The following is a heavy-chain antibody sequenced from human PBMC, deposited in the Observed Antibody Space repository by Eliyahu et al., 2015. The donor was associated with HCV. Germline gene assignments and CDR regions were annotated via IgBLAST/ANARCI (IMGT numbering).Heavy chain of an antibody. D-gene: IGHD2-21*01. Sequence: QVQLQESGPGLVEPSGTLSLTCXXSGDSITXTNYFSWVRQXPGKGLEWIGQIYLGGGTSYSPSLKSRVTISVDKSKNHFSLKMNFVTAADSAVYFCARNAGKSMGYWGQGTLITVSS. V-gene: IGHV4-4*02. CDR1: GDSITXTNY. CDR2: IYLGGGT. CDR3: ARNAGKSMGY. J-gene: IGHJ4*02.